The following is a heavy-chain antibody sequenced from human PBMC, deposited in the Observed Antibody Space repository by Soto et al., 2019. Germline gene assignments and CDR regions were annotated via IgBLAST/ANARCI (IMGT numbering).Heavy chain of an antibody. J-gene: IGHJ6*02. Sequence: ASVKVSWKASGYSFTSYYMHWVRQAPGQGLEWMGIINPSGGSPRYAQKFQGRVTMTRDTSTSTVYMGLSSLRSEDTAVYYCAREMDFYDSCGYSLDYYYGMEVWRQGPPVTV. D-gene: IGHD3-22*01. CDR3: AREMDFYDSCGYSLDYYYGMEV. V-gene: IGHV1-46*01. CDR1: GYSFTSYY. CDR2: INPSGGSP.